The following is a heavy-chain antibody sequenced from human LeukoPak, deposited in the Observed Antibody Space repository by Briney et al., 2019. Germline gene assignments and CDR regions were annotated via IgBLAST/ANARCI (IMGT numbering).Heavy chain of an antibody. D-gene: IGHD4-17*01. CDR3: AGIQTTVTTTDY. CDR1: GGSFSGYY. CDR2: INHSGST. Sequence: SGTLSLTCAVYGGSFSGYYWSWIRQPPGKGLEWIGEINHSGSTNYNPSLKSRVTISVDTSKNQFSLKLSSVTAADTAVYYCAGIQTTVTTTDYWGQGTLVTVSS. V-gene: IGHV4-34*01. J-gene: IGHJ4*02.